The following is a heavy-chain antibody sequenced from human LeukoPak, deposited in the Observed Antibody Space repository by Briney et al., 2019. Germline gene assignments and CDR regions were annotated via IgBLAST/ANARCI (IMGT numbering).Heavy chain of an antibody. CDR1: GFTFSSSA. Sequence: PGGSLRLSCAASGFTFSSSALSWVRQAPGKGLEWVSTVSDTTYYADSVRGRFTISRDDSKNTLYLQMDSLRAEDTAIYFCARSRGPGSHWFDPWGQGTLVTVSS. CDR3: ARSRGPGSHWFDP. V-gene: IGHV3-23*01. J-gene: IGHJ5*02. CDR2: VSDTT. D-gene: IGHD3-10*01.